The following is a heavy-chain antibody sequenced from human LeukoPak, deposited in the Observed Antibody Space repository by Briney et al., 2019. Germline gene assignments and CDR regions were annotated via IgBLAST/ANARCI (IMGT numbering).Heavy chain of an antibody. D-gene: IGHD3-10*01. CDR3: ARVVRGARGMAFDY. Sequence: GSLRLSCAASGFTVSSNYMSWVRQAPGKGLEWVSVIYSGGSTYYADSVKGRFTISRDNSKNTLYLQMNSLRAEDTAVYYCARVVRGARGMAFDYWGQGTLVTVSS. J-gene: IGHJ4*02. CDR2: IYSGGST. CDR1: GFTVSSNY. V-gene: IGHV3-66*02.